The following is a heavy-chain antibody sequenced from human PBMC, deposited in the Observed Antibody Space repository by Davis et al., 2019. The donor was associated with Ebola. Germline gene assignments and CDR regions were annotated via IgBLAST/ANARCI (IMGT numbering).Heavy chain of an antibody. CDR3: ARERYSGSPGDFDY. CDR2: ISAYNGNT. CDR1: GYTFTSYG. D-gene: IGHD1-26*01. V-gene: IGHV1-18*01. J-gene: IGHJ4*02. Sequence: AASVKVSCKASGYTFTSYGISWVRQAPGQGLEWMGWISAYNGNTSYAQKFQGRVTMTRDTSTSTVYMELNSLRSEDTAVYYCARERYSGSPGDFDYWGQGTLVTVSS.